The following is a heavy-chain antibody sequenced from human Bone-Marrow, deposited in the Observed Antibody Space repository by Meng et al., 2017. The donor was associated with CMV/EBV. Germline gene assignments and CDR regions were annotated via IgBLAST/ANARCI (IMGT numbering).Heavy chain of an antibody. V-gene: IGHV1-18*01. Sequence: ASVKVSCKASGYTFTSYGISWVRQAPGQGLEWMGWISAYNGNTNYAQKLQGRVTMTTDTSTSTVYMELSSLRSEDTAVYYCARPATPYDYYGMDVWGQGTTVTVSS. J-gene: IGHJ6*02. CDR1: GYTFTSYG. CDR2: ISAYNGNT. CDR3: ARPATPYDYYGMDV.